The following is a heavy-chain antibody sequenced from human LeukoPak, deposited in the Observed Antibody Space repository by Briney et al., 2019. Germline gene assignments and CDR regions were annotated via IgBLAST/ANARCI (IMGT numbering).Heavy chain of an antibody. CDR3: ARGLVVPAAPSMYNWFDP. Sequence: PSDTLSLTCAVYGGSFSGYYWSWIRQPPGKGLEWIGEINHSGSTNYNPSLKSRVTISVDTSKNQFSLKLSSVTAADTAVYYCARGLVVPAAPSMYNWFDPWGQGTLVTVSS. V-gene: IGHV4-34*01. CDR1: GGSFSGYY. D-gene: IGHD2-2*01. CDR2: INHSGST. J-gene: IGHJ5*02.